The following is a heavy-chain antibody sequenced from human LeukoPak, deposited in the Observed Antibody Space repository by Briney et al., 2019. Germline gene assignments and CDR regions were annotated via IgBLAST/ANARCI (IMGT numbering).Heavy chain of an antibody. J-gene: IGHJ6*03. CDR3: ARQSSTSHPWDYYYYYMDV. D-gene: IGHD2-2*01. CDR2: IYYSGST. CDR1: GYSISSGYY. V-gene: IGHV4-38-2*02. Sequence: PSETLSLTCTVSGYSISSGYYWGWIRQPPGKGLEWIGSIYYSGSTYYNPSLKSRVTISVDTSKNQFSLKLSSVTAADTAVYYCARQSSTSHPWDYYYYYMDVWGKGTTVTVSS.